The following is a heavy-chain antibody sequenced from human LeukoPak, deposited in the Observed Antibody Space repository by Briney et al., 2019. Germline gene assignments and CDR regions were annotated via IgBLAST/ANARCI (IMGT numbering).Heavy chain of an antibody. V-gene: IGHV1-69*06. CDR1: GGTFSSYA. J-gene: IGHJ4*02. CDR3: ARDRDVDIVATTLTLDY. D-gene: IGHD5-12*01. Sequence: SVKVSCKASGGTFSSYAISWVRQAPGQGLEWMGRIIPMFGTVKYAQKFQGRVTITADTSRSTAYMELSSLRSEDTAVYYCARDRDVDIVATTLTLDYWGQGTLVTVSS. CDR2: IIPMFGTV.